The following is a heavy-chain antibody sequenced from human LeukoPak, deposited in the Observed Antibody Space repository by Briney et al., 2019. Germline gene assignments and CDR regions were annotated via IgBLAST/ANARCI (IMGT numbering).Heavy chain of an antibody. CDR2: INPSGGST. V-gene: IGHV1-46*01. Sequence: ASVKVSCKASGYTFSNYGIHWLRQAPGQGLEWMGIINPSGGSTSYAQKFQGRVTMTRDTSTSTVYMELSSLRSEDTAVYYCARGVKRSSGWTHYFDYWGQGALVTVSS. CDR3: ARGVKRSSGWTHYFDY. CDR1: GYTFSNYG. J-gene: IGHJ4*02. D-gene: IGHD6-19*01.